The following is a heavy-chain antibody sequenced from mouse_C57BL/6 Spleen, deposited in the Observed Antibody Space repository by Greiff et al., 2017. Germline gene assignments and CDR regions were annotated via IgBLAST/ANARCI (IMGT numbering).Heavy chain of an antibody. CDR3: TRPPGRRGAMDY. D-gene: IGHD4-1*01. V-gene: IGHV1-15*01. J-gene: IGHJ4*01. Sequence: VQLQQSGAELVRPGASVTLSCKASGYTFTDYEMHWVKQTPVHGLEWIGAIDPETGGTAYNQKFKGKAILTADKSSSTAYMELRSLTSEDSAVYYCTRPPGRRGAMDYWGQGTSGTVSS. CDR2: IDPETGGT. CDR1: GYTFTDYE.